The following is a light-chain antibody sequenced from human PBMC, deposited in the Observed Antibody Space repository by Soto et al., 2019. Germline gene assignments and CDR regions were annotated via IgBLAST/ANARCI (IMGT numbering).Light chain of an antibody. CDR1: QSISNW. J-gene: IGKJ1*01. CDR2: DAS. V-gene: IGKV1-5*01. CDR3: QQYNSYSWT. Sequence: DIQLTQSPSPLSASVGDRVTITCRTSQSISNWLAWYQQKPGKGPKLLIYDASSLESGVPSRFSGSGSGTDFTLTISSLQPDDFATYYCQQYNSYSWTFGQGTKVDIK.